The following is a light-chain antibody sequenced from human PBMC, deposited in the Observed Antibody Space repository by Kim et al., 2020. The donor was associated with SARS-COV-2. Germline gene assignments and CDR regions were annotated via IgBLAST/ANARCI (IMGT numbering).Light chain of an antibody. Sequence: QSVPTQPPSASETPGQRVTISCSGSNSNIGNYYVYWYQVFPRMAPKLLIYRNNQRSSGVPDRFSGSKSGTSASLAISGLRSEDEADYYCGAWDDSLSGWVFGGGTQLTVL. J-gene: IGLJ3*02. CDR2: RNN. CDR3: GAWDDSLSGWV. CDR1: NSNIGNYY. V-gene: IGLV1-47*01.